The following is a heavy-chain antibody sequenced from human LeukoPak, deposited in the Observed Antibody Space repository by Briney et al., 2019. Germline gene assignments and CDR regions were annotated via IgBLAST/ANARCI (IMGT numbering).Heavy chain of an antibody. CDR1: GFPFSSYS. CDR2: ISSSTSYI. Sequence: GGSLRLSCAVSGFPFSSYSMNWVRQAPGKGLEGVSSISSSTSYISYTDSVKGRFTISRDNAKNSLYLQVNSLRDEDTAVYYCAREDYGDYGGLDYWGQGTLVTVSS. CDR3: AREDYGDYGGLDY. V-gene: IGHV3-21*01. D-gene: IGHD4-17*01. J-gene: IGHJ4*02.